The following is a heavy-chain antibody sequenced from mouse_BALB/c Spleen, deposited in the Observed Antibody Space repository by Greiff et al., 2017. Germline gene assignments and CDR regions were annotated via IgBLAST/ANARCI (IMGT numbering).Heavy chain of an antibody. CDR2: ISSGGST. CDR1: GFTFSSYA. V-gene: IGHV5-6-5*01. Sequence: EVKVVESGGGLVKPGGSLKLSCAASGFTFSSYAMSWVRQTPEKRLEWVASISSGGSTYYPDSVKGRFTISRDNARNILYLQMSSLRSEDTAMYYCARGGGSMITAHYAMDYWGQGTSVTVSS. CDR3: ARGGGSMITAHYAMDY. D-gene: IGHD2-4*01. J-gene: IGHJ4*01.